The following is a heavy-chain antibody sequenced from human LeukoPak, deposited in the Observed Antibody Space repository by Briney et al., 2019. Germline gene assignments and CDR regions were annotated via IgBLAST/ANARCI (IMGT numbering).Heavy chain of an antibody. D-gene: IGHD6-13*01. V-gene: IGHV1-69*01. CDR3: AKVSSSWYYFDY. Sequence: GASVKVSCKASGGTFSSNAISWVRQAPGQGLEWMGGIIPIFGTANYAQKFQGRVTITADESTSTAYMELSSLRSEDTAVYYCAKVSSSWYYFDYWGQGTLVTVSS. CDR1: GGTFSSNA. J-gene: IGHJ4*02. CDR2: IIPIFGTA.